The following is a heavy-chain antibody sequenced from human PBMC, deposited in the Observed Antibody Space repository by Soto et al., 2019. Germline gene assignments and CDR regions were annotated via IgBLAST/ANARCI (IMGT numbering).Heavy chain of an antibody. CDR3: AKEGTSGLSYFDY. CDR1: GFTFSNYA. V-gene: IGHV3-23*01. CDR2: ISGSGGRP. D-gene: IGHD6-19*01. J-gene: IGHJ4*02. Sequence: EVQLLESGGGLVQPGGSLRLSCAASGFTFSNYAMNWGRQATGKGLEWVSTISGSGGRPYYADSVKGRFTISRDNSKNTLDLQMHSLRDGDSAIYYCAKEGTSGLSYFDYWGKVALVPFSS.